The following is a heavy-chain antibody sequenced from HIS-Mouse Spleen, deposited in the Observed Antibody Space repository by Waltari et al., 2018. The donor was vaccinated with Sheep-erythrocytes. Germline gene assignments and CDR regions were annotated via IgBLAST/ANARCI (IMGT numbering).Heavy chain of an antibody. CDR1: GDSISSGGYY. D-gene: IGHD7-27*01. V-gene: IGHV4-31*03. CDR2: IYYRGGT. Sequence: QVQLQESGPGLVKPSQTLSLTCTVSGDSISSGGYYWSWIRQHPGKGLEWIVYIYYRGGTSYTPSLKSRVTISVVTSKNQFSRKLSSVTAADTAVYYCARDPLTGADYWGQGTLVTVSS. CDR3: ARDPLTGADY. J-gene: IGHJ4*02.